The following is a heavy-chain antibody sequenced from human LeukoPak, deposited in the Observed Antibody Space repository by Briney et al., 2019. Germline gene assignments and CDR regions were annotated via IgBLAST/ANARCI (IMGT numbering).Heavy chain of an antibody. D-gene: IGHD1-26*01. CDR2: ILGSGGGDTT. J-gene: IGHJ3*02. CDR3: ARDRRSGSYRPNAFDI. CDR1: GFTFASYA. V-gene: IGHV3-23*01. Sequence: GGSLRLSCAASGFTFASYAMSWVRLAPGKGLEWVSSILGSGGGDTTYYADSVQGRFTISRDNSKNTLYLQMNSLRAEDTAVYYCARDRRSGSYRPNAFDIWGQGTMVTVSS.